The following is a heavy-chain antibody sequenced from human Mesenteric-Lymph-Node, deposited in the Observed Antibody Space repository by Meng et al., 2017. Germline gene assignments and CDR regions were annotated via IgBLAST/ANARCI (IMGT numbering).Heavy chain of an antibody. J-gene: IGHJ3*02. CDR2: IYWNDDK. D-gene: IGHD3-10*01. CDR1: GFSLSTSGVG. V-gene: IGHV2-5*01. CDR3: AHSFSDTMVRNTEDAFDI. Sequence: SGPTLVNPTQTLTLTCPFSGFSLSTSGVGVGWIRQPPGKALEWLALIYWNDDKRYSPSLKSRLTITKDTSKNQVVLTLTNMDPVDTATYYCAHSFSDTMVRNTEDAFDIWGQGTMVTVSS.